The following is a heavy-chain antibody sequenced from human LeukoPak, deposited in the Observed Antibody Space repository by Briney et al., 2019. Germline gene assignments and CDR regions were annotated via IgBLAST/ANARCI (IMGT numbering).Heavy chain of an antibody. V-gene: IGHV3-66*01. J-gene: IGHJ6*03. Sequence: PGGSLRLSCAASGFTVSSNYMSWVRQAPGKGLEWVSVIYSGGSTYYADSVKGRFTISRDNSKNTLYLQMNSLRAEDTAVYYCARLVVPRGYYMDVWGKGTTVTVSS. CDR2: IYSGGST. CDR3: ARLVVPRGYYMDV. CDR1: GFTVSSNY. D-gene: IGHD2-2*01.